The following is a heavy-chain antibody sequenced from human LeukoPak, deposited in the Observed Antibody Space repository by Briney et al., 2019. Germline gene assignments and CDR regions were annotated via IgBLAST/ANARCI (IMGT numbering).Heavy chain of an antibody. CDR2: ISSSSSYI. CDR1: GFTFSSYS. D-gene: IGHD3-9*01. V-gene: IGHV3-21*01. J-gene: IGHJ6*03. Sequence: PGGSLRLSCAASGFTFSSYSMNWVRQAPGKGLEWVSSISSSSSYIYYADSVKGRFTISRDNAKNSLSLQMNSLRAEDTAVYYCARAVTWRYDILTDYDETGYMDVWGKGTTVTVSS. CDR3: ARAVTWRYDILTDYDETGYMDV.